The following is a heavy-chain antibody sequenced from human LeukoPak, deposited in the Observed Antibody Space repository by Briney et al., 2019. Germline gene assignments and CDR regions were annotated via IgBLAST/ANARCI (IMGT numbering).Heavy chain of an antibody. Sequence: RGSLRLSCAASGFTFTSNGIHWVRQAPGKGLELVAVISDNGSNKYYADSVKGRFTSSRDNSKKTLYLQMHSLRPEDTAVYYCAKVQGFFGAAYDGFDIWGLGTMVSVSS. V-gene: IGHV3-30*18. CDR3: AKVQGFFGAAYDGFDI. J-gene: IGHJ3*02. D-gene: IGHD3-3*01. CDR2: ISDNGSNK. CDR1: GFTFTSNG.